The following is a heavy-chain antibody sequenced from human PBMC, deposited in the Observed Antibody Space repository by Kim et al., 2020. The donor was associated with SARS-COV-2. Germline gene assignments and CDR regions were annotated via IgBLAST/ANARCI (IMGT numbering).Heavy chain of an antibody. CDR3: AKDHVFAYYYDSSGSILTGAFDI. J-gene: IGHJ3*02. CDR1: GFTFSSYA. Sequence: GGSLRLSCAASGFTFSSYAMSWVRQAPGKGLEWVSAISGSGGSTYYADSVKGRFTISRDNSKNTLYLQMNSLRAEDTAVYYCAKDHVFAYYYDSSGSILTGAFDIWGQGTMVTVSS. D-gene: IGHD3-22*01. V-gene: IGHV3-23*01. CDR2: ISGSGGST.